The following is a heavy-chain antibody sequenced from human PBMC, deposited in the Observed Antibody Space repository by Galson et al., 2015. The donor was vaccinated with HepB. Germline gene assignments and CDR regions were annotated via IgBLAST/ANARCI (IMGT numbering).Heavy chain of an antibody. D-gene: IGHD3-22*01. CDR1: GFTFSSYG. J-gene: IGHJ4*02. CDR3: ARDFGYKYDSSGYDDY. V-gene: IGHV3-30*02. CDR2: IRYDGSNK. Sequence: SLRLSCAASGFTFSSYGMHWVRQAPGKGLEWVAFIRYDGSNKYYADSVKGRFTISRDNSKNTLYLQMNSLRAEDTAVYYCARDFGYKYDSSGYDDYWGQGTLVTVSS.